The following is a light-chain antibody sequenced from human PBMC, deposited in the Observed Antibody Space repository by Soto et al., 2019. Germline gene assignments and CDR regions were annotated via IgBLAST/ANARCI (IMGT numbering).Light chain of an antibody. J-gene: IGLJ1*01. V-gene: IGLV2-14*03. CDR2: GVS. CDR1: GSDIGGYDY. CDR3: SSHTSSSTFV. Sequence: QSVLAQPASVSASPGQSITISCTGTGSDIGGYDYVSWYQHHPGKAPKVMIYGVSNRPSGVSIRFSGSKSGNTASLTISGLQAEDEADYYCSSHTSSSTFVFGAGTKVTVL.